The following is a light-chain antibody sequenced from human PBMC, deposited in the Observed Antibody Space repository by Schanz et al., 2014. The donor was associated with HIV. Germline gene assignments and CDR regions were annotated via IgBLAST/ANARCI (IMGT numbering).Light chain of an antibody. CDR3: QQYGSPPWT. J-gene: IGKJ1*01. CDR2: GAF. Sequence: EIVVTQSPGTLSLSPGEGATLSCRASQSLSSKYLAWFQQKPGQTPRLLIYGAFRRATGIPDRFSGSGSGTEFTLTISRLEPEDFAVYYCQQYGSPPWTFGQGTKVEIK. V-gene: IGKV3-20*01. CDR1: QSLSSKY.